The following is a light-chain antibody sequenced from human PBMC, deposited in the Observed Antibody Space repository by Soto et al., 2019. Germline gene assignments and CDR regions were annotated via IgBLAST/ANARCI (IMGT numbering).Light chain of an antibody. CDR1: QSVSSIY. J-gene: IGKJ2*01. CDR3: QQYGSSPPYT. CDR2: GAS. Sequence: EIVLTQSPGTLSLSPGERATLSCRASQSVSSIYLAWYQQKPGQAPRLLIYGASSRATGIPDRFSGSGSGTDFTLTISRLEPEDFAVYYCQQYGSSPPYTFGQGNKLEIK. V-gene: IGKV3-20*01.